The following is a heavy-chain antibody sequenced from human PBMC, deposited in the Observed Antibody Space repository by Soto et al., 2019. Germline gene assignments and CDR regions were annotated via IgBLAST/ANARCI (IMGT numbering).Heavy chain of an antibody. CDR1: GFTFSSYG. CDR2: ISYDGSNK. V-gene: IGHV3-30*18. Sequence: GGSPKLSCAASGFTFSSYGMHRVRQAPGKGLEWVAVISYDGSNKYYADSVKGRFTISRDNTKNTLYLQMNSLRAEDTAVYYCAKVSKRWGDYYGLDVWGQGTTVTVSS. J-gene: IGHJ6*02. D-gene: IGHD3-16*01. CDR3: AKVSKRWGDYYGLDV.